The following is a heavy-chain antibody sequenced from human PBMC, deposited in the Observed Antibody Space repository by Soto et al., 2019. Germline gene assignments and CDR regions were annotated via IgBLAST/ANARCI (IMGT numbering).Heavy chain of an antibody. Sequence: SETLSLTCTVSGGSISSQYWSWIRQPPGKGLVWIGSIYYSGSTNYNPALKSRVTISVATSKNQFSLSLTSVTAADTAVYYRARDLRATILLVGHTKLFDPWGQEALVTVSS. V-gene: IGHV4-59*11. CDR3: ARDLRATILLVGHTKLFDP. J-gene: IGHJ5*02. D-gene: IGHD5-12*01. CDR2: IYYSGST. CDR1: GGSISSQY.